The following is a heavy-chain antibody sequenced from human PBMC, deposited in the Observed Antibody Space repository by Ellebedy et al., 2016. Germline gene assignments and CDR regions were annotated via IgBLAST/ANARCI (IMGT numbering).Heavy chain of an antibody. D-gene: IGHD3-16*01. Sequence: GESLKISCTASGFNFNTFFMSWVRQAPGKGLEWVSTISAGSDTTRLADSVKGRFTISRDSSKNSLYLQMNSLRGEDTALYYCARGVGGTSLNWFDPWGQGTLVTVSS. CDR1: GFNFNTFF. V-gene: IGHV3-23*01. J-gene: IGHJ5*02. CDR2: ISAGSDTT. CDR3: ARGVGGTSLNWFDP.